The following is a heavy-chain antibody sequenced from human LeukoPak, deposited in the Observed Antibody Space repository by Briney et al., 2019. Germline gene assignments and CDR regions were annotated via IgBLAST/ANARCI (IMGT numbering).Heavy chain of an antibody. J-gene: IGHJ4*02. D-gene: IGHD3-22*01. Sequence: ASVKVSFKASGYTFTAYYIHWVRQAPGQGLEWMGWINPNSGGTNYAQKFQGRVTMTRDTSNSTAYMELSRLISDDTAVYFCARRCDTSSYYTYYFDYWGQGTLVTVSS. CDR3: ARRCDTSSYYTYYFDY. CDR1: GYTFTAYY. CDR2: INPNSGGT. V-gene: IGHV1-2*02.